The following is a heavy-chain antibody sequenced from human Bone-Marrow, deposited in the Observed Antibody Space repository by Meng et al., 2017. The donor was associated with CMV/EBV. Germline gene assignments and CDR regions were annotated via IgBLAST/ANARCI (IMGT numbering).Heavy chain of an antibody. D-gene: IGHD2-8*01. CDR3: ARFEGVTNGFDD. CDR1: GYSFSTYW. J-gene: IGHJ4*01. Sequence: GESLKISCRGSGYSFSTYWIGWVRQMPGKGLEWMGMINLGESNIRYSPSFKGQVTISADKAISTAYLQWGSLKAPDTAMYYCARFEGVTNGFDDWGQGTPVTVSS. CDR2: INLGESNI. V-gene: IGHV5-51*01.